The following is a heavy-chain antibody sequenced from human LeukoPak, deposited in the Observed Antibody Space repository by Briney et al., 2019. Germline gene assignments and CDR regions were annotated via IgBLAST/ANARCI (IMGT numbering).Heavy chain of an antibody. CDR2: INPSGGST. V-gene: IGHV1-46*01. Sequence: GESLKISCQASGYTFTSYYMHWVRQAPGQGLEWMGIINPSGGSTSYAQKFQGRVTMTRDTSTSTVYMELSSLRSEDAAVYYCARFASAMVTAPVDYWGQGTLVTVSS. CDR3: ARFASAMVTAPVDY. CDR1: GYTFTSYY. J-gene: IGHJ4*02. D-gene: IGHD5-18*01.